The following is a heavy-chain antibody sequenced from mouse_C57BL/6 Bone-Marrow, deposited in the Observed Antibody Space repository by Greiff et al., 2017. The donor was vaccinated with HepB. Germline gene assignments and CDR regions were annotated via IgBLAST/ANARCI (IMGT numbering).Heavy chain of an antibody. CDR3: TRAGTTRAMDY. J-gene: IGHJ4*01. CDR2: ISSGGDYI. Sequence: EVQLVESGAGLVKPGGSLKLSCAASGFTFSSYAMSWVRQTPEKRLEWVAYISSGGDYIYYADTVKGRFTLSRDNARNTLYLQMSSLTSEDTAMYYCTRAGTTRAMDYWGQGTSVTVSS. V-gene: IGHV5-9-1*02. CDR1: GFTFSSYA. D-gene: IGHD1-1*01.